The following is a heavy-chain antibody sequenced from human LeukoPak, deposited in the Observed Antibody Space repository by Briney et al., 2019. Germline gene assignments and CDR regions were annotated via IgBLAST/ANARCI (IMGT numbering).Heavy chain of an antibody. D-gene: IGHD2-15*01. Sequence: ASVKVSXKVSGYTFTSYYMHWVRQAPGQGLEWMGIINPSGGSTSYAQKFQGRVTMTRDTSTSTAYMELSSLRSEDTAVYYCATPGIVVVVAAPLDYWGQGTLVTVSS. J-gene: IGHJ4*02. CDR1: GYTFTSYY. CDR2: INPSGGST. V-gene: IGHV1-46*01. CDR3: ATPGIVVVVAAPLDY.